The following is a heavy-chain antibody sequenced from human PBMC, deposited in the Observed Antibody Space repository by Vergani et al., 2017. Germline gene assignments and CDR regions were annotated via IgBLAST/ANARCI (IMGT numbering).Heavy chain of an antibody. D-gene: IGHD3/OR15-3a*01. CDR3: AREIGPDIYYYYGMDV. CDR1: GFTFSSYA. CDR2: ISGSGGST. J-gene: IGHJ6*02. V-gene: IGHV3-23*01. Sequence: EVQLLESGGGLVQPGGSLRLSCAASGFTFSSYAMSWVRQAPGKGLEWVSAISGSGGSTYYADSVKGRFTISRDNAKNSLYLQMNSLRAEDTALYYCAREIGPDIYYYYGMDVWGQGTTVTVSS.